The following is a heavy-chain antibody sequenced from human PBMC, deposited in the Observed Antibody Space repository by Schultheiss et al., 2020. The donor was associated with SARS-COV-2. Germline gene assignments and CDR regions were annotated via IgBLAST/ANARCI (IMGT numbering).Heavy chain of an antibody. V-gene: IGHV3-33*07. CDR3: ATYYYDSSGYPQFDY. Sequence: GGSLRLSCAASGFTFSNYGMYWVRQSPGKGLEWVAVVWYDGSNKYYADSVKGRFTISRDNSKNTLYLQMNSLRAEDTAVYYCATYYYDSSGYPQFDYWGQGTLVTVSS. CDR1: GFTFSNYG. D-gene: IGHD3-22*01. CDR2: VWYDGSNK. J-gene: IGHJ4*02.